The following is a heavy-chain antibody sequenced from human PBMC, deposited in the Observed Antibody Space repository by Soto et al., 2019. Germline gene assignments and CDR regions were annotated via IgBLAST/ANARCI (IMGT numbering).Heavy chain of an antibody. CDR1: GYSFTSYW. CDR3: AKTLRPAVGSSVEYYYFSGMDV. V-gene: IGHV5-51*01. D-gene: IGHD2-15*01. J-gene: IGHJ6*02. Sequence: PGESPKIPCSAPGYSFTSYWIGWVRQMPGKGLEWMGIIPPDDCHNNYSPSVQGQVTISGDKSITTPFLQWSSLKAADTAMYYCAKTLRPAVGSSVEYYYFSGMDVWGQGTAVTVSS. CDR2: IPPDDCHN.